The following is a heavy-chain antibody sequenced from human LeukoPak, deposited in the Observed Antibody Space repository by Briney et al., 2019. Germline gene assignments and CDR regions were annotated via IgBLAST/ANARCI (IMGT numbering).Heavy chain of an antibody. CDR3: ARQYSGHDYYFDY. V-gene: IGHV5-10-1*01. CDR2: IDPSDSYT. Sequence: GESLKISCKGSGYTFTNYWISWVRQMPGKRLEWMGRIDPSDSYTNYNPSFRGHITISADKSSSTAYLHWSSLKASDTAMYFCARQYSGHDYYFDYWGQGILVTVSS. D-gene: IGHD5-12*01. CDR1: GYTFTNYW. J-gene: IGHJ4*02.